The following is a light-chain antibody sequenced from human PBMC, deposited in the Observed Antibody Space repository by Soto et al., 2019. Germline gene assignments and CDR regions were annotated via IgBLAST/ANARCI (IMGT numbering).Light chain of an antibody. CDR2: GAS. CDR1: QSVRDN. Sequence: ETLLTQSPATLSVSPGKRATLSCRASQSVRDNLAWYQQKPGQAPRLLIYGASTRAPGIPDRFSGSGFGTEFSLTISSLQSEDFAVYYCQQHNDWPPSTFGQGTKLEIK. V-gene: IGKV3-15*01. J-gene: IGKJ2*01. CDR3: QQHNDWPPST.